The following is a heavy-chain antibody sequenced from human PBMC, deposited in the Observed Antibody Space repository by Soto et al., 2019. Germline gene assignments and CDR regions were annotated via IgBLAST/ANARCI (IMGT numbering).Heavy chain of an antibody. CDR1: GFTFSSYG. CDR2: IWYDGSNK. Sequence: QVQLVESGGGVVQPGRSLRLSCAASGFTFSSYGMHWVRQAPGKGLEWVAAIWYDGSNKYYAESVKGRFTISRDNSKNTLYLQMNSLRAEDTAMYYCVRESGDYCHFDYWGQGTLVTVSS. V-gene: IGHV3-33*01. D-gene: IGHD4-17*01. CDR3: VRESGDYCHFDY. J-gene: IGHJ4*02.